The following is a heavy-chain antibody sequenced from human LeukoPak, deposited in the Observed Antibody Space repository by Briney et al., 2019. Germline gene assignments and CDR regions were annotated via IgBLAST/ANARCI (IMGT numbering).Heavy chain of an antibody. CDR1: GYTFTGYY. CDR3: ARDASYYYGSGSRNNWFDP. J-gene: IGHJ5*02. D-gene: IGHD3-10*01. Sequence: ASVKVSCKASGYTFTGYYMHWVRQAPGQGLEWMGWINPNSGGTNYAQKFQGRVTMTRDTSISTAYMELSRLRSDDTAVYYCARDASYYYGSGSRNNWFDPWGQGTLVTVSS. V-gene: IGHV1-2*02. CDR2: INPNSGGT.